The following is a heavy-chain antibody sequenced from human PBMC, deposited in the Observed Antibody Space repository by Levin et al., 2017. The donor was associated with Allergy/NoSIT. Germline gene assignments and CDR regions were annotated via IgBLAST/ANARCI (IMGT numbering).Heavy chain of an antibody. V-gene: IGHV1-2*04. Sequence: ASVKVSCKASGYTFTGYYMHWVRQAPGQGLEWVGWINPKTGVTSYAQKFQGWVTMTWDTSISPAYMELTRLTSDDTAVYYGARGLPGYSTGWYDFWGQGTLVTFSS. J-gene: IGHJ5*01. CDR1: GYTFTGYY. CDR2: INPKTGVT. CDR3: ARGLPGYSTGWYDF. D-gene: IGHD5-24*01.